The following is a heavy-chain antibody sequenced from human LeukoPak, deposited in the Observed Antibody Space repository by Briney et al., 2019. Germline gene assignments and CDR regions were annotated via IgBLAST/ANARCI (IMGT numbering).Heavy chain of an antibody. D-gene: IGHD3-9*01. J-gene: IGHJ3*02. CDR1: GFTLSSYS. CDR2: ISSSTTSYI. CDR3: ARALTGYEAFDI. Sequence: PGGSLRLSCAASGFTLSSYSMNWVRQAPGKGLEWVSSISSSTTSYIYCADSVKGRFTISRDNAKNSLYLQMNSLRAEDTAVYYCARALTGYEAFDIWGQGTMVTVSS. V-gene: IGHV3-21*01.